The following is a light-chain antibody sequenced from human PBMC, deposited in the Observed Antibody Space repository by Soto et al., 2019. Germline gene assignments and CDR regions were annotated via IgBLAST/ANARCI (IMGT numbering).Light chain of an antibody. CDR3: KQSYGPPPT. CDR1: QSISNY. CDR2: AAS. Sequence: DMEMTQSPSSLSSSVGERVTITCRASQSISNYLNWYQHKPGQVPKLLIYAASSLQTGVPTRFSGSGSGTDFTPTINSLQPEDFATSYCKQSYGPPPTFGEGPKVEIK. J-gene: IGKJ4*01. V-gene: IGKV1-39*01.